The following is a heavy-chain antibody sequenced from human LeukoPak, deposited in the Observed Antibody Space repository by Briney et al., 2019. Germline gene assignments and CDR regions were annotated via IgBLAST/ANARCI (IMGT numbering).Heavy chain of an antibody. V-gene: IGHV3-23*01. CDR3: ARLPTFYYDSSHYHYDY. CDR2: ISGSGPST. CDR1: GFTFSSYA. D-gene: IGHD3-22*01. Sequence: GGSLRLSCAASGFTFSSYAMHWVRQAPGKGLEWASSISGSGPSTDYADSVKGRFTISRDKAKNTLYLQMNSLRAEDTAVYYCARLPTFYYDSSHYHYDYWGQGTLVTVSS. J-gene: IGHJ4*02.